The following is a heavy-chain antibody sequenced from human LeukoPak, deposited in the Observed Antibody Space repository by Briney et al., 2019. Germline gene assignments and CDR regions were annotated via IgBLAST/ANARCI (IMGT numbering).Heavy chain of an antibody. D-gene: IGHD3-3*01. Sequence: SETLSLTCAVSGDSISSNSHYWGWIRQPPGKGLEWIASIFYTGSAYYNPSLKGRATISVDTSKNQFSLKLGSVTAADTAVYYCVRRKDFWSGLIGYWGQGTLVTVSS. CDR1: GDSISSNSHY. V-gene: IGHV4-39*01. CDR2: IFYTGSA. CDR3: VRRKDFWSGLIGY. J-gene: IGHJ4*02.